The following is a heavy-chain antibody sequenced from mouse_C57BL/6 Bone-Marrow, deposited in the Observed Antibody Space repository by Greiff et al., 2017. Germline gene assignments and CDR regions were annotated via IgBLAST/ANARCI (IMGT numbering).Heavy chain of an antibody. CDR3: AIESSGYPRFSY. D-gene: IGHD3-2*02. Sequence: VQLVQSGAELVKPGASVKLSCTASGYTFTSYWMHWVKQRPDQGLEWIGRIHPSDSDTNYNQKFKGKATLTVDKSSNTAYLQLSSLTSEDTAVYYCAIESSGYPRFSYWGQGTLVTVSA. J-gene: IGHJ3*01. V-gene: IGHV1-74*01. CDR1: GYTFTSYW. CDR2: IHPSDSDT.